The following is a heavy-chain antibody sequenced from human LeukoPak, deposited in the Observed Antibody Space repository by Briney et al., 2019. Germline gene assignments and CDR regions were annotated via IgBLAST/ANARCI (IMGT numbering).Heavy chain of an antibody. CDR2: ISAYNGNT. CDR3: ARVTAAAYVPYYFDY. D-gene: IGHD6-13*01. CDR1: GYTFTSYG. J-gene: IGHJ4*02. Sequence: ASVKVSCKASGYTFTSYGISWVRQAPGQGLEWMGWISAYNGNTSYAQKLQGRVTMTTDTSTSTAYMEVRSLRSDDTAVYYCARVTAAAYVPYYFDYWGQGTLVTVSA. V-gene: IGHV1-18*01.